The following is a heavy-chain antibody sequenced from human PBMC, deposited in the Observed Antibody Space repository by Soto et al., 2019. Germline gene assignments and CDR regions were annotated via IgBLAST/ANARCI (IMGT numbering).Heavy chain of an antibody. CDR2: ISHDGSNT. J-gene: IGHJ5*02. Sequence: QVQLVESGGGVVQPGRSLRLSCVASGFTLSNTGMHWVRQAPGKGLEWVAMISHDGSNTYYGDSVKGRFTISRDNSWNTLYLQMDSLRPEDTSVYYCAKDWDSSGWFNWFDPWGQGTLVTVSS. V-gene: IGHV3-30*18. CDR3: AKDWDSSGWFNWFDP. D-gene: IGHD6-19*01. CDR1: GFTLSNTG.